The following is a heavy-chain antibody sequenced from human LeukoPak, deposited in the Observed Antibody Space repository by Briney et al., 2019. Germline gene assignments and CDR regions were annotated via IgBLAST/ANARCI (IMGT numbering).Heavy chain of an antibody. D-gene: IGHD2-2*01. V-gene: IGHV4-59*11. CDR2: IHNSGST. CDR1: GGSISSLY. CDR3: GRESFGGHCSRTGCFQYTWVDP. J-gene: IGHJ5*02. Sequence: SETLSLTCTVSGGSISSLYWTWLRQPPGKGLEWIGNIHNSGSTNYNPSLKSRVTISVDTAKNQFSLRLNSVTAADTAVYYCGRESFGGHCSRTGCFQYTWVDPWGQGSLVTVSS.